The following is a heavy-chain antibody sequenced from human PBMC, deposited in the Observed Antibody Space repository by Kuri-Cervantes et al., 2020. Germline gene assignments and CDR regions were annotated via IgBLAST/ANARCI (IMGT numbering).Heavy chain of an antibody. CDR3: ARERPGYSSGWYFDY. J-gene: IGHJ4*02. D-gene: IGHD6-19*01. CDR1: GGIFSSYA. Sequence: SVKVSCKATGGIFSSYAISWVRQAPGQGLEWMGGIIPIFGTANYAQKFQGRVTITTDESTSTAYMELSSLRSEDTAVYYCARERPGYSSGWYFDYWGQGTLVTVSS. V-gene: IGHV1-69*05. CDR2: IIPIFGTA.